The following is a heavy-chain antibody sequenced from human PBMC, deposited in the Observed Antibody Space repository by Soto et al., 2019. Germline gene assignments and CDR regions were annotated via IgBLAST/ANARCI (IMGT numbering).Heavy chain of an antibody. CDR2: IYSGGST. D-gene: IGHD3-22*01. CDR3: ARDRRIRDYYDSSGYYYATGDYYYGMDV. J-gene: IGHJ6*02. CDR1: GFTVSSNY. Sequence: PGGSLRLSCAASGFTVSSNYMSWVRQAPGKGLEWVSVIYSGGSTYYADSVKGRFTISRDNSKNTLYLQMNSLRAEDTAVYYCARDRRIRDYYDSSGYYYATGDYYYGMDVWGQRTTVTVSS. V-gene: IGHV3-53*01.